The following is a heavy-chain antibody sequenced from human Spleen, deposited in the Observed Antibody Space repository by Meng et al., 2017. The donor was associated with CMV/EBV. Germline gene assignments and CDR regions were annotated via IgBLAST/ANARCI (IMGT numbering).Heavy chain of an antibody. V-gene: IGHV3-53*01. CDR3: ARGKAVRRNYYDSSGPDY. CDR1: GFAVSNNY. D-gene: IGHD3-22*01. CDR2: IYSGGDT. J-gene: IGHJ4*02. Sequence: GGSLRLSCAASGFAVSNNYMSWVRQGPGKGLEWVSIIYSGGDTYYADSVKGRFTISRDKFKNTLYLQMNSLRPEDTAVYYCARGKAVRRNYYDSSGPDYWGQGTLVTVSS.